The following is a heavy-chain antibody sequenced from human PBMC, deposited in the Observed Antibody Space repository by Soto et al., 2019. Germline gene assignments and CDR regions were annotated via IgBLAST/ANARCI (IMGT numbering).Heavy chain of an antibody. CDR2: MDPNSGST. V-gene: IGHV1-8*01. J-gene: IGHJ6*02. CDR3: ARERKFDFWRKGLDV. CDR1: GYTFTTYD. D-gene: IGHD3-3*01. Sequence: GASVKVPYKAFGYTFTTYDINWVRQAPGQGLEWLGWMDPNSGSTGYAQNFQGRITMTRNISRNTAHMELSSLQSEDTAVYYCARERKFDFWRKGLDVWGQGTTVTVSS.